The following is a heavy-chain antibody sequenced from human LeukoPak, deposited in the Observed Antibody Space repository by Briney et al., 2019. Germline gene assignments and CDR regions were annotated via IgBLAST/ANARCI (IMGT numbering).Heavy chain of an antibody. Sequence: SETLSLACTVSGGSISSGSYYWSWIRQLAGKEQEWIGRIYTSGSTHYNPSLESRVTISVDTSKNQFSLKLSSVTAADTAVYYCARGDFWSGYEDYWGQGTLVTVSS. J-gene: IGHJ4*02. CDR1: GGSISSGSYY. CDR3: ARGDFWSGYEDY. D-gene: IGHD3-3*01. V-gene: IGHV4-61*02. CDR2: IYTSGST.